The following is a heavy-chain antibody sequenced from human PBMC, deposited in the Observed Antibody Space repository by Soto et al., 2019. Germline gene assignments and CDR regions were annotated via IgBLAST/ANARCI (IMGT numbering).Heavy chain of an antibody. CDR1: GYTFTSYA. V-gene: IGHV1-3*01. CDR2: INAGNGST. J-gene: IGHJ6*02. D-gene: IGHD1-1*01. CDR3: ARYPLEPNYYYYYGMDV. Sequence: ASVKVSCKASGYTFTSYAMHWVRQAPGQRLEWMGWINAGNGSTKYSQKFQGRVTITRDASASTAYMELSSLRSEDTAVYYCARYPLEPNYYYYYGMDVWGQGTTVTVSS.